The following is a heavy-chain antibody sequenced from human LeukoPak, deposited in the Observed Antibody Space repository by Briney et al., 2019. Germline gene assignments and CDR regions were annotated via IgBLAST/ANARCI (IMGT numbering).Heavy chain of an antibody. CDR3: ARASHSYYYDSSGSTLDY. Sequence: PGGSLRLSCAASGFTFSDYYMSWIRQAPGKGLEWVSYISSSGSTIYYADSVKGRFTISRDNSKNTLYLQMNSLRAEDTAVYYCARASHSYYYDSSGSTLDYWGQGTLVTVSS. D-gene: IGHD3-22*01. J-gene: IGHJ4*02. V-gene: IGHV3-11*04. CDR2: ISSSGSTI. CDR1: GFTFSDYY.